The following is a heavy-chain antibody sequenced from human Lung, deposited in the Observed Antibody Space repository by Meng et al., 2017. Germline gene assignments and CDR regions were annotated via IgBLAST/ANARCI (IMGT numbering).Heavy chain of an antibody. Sequence: QGKLQESGPVLVKPSQTLSLTCTVSGGSISSSNYYWSWIRQPPGKGLEWSGHIYNSGSTYYNPSLKSRITISVDTSKNQFSLKLSSVTAADTAVYYCARGQKGYFDLWGRGTLVTVSS. CDR1: GGSISSSNYY. CDR3: ARGQKGYFDL. V-gene: IGHV4-30-4*01. CDR2: IYNSGST. J-gene: IGHJ2*01.